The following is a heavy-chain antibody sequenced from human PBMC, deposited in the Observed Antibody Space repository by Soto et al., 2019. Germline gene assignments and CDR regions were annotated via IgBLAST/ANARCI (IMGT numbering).Heavy chain of an antibody. Sequence: HPGGSLRLSCAASGFTFSSYEMNWVRQAPGKGLEWVSYISSSGSTIYYADSVKGRFTISRDNAKNSLYLQMNSLRAEDTAVYYCARGPRNWFDPWGQGTLVTVSS. CDR2: ISSSGSTI. J-gene: IGHJ5*02. CDR1: GFTFSSYE. V-gene: IGHV3-48*03. CDR3: ARGPRNWFDP.